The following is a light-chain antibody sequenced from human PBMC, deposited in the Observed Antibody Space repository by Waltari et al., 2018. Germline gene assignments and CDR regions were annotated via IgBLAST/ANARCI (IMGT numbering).Light chain of an antibody. J-gene: IGKJ4*01. CDR1: QSVSSY. V-gene: IGKV3-11*01. Sequence: EIVLTQSPATLSLSPGERATLSCRASQSVSSYLAWYQQKPGQAPRLLIYDASNRATGIPARFSGSVSRTDFTLTISRLEPEDFAVYYCQQRSNWLTFGGGTKVEIK. CDR3: QQRSNWLT. CDR2: DAS.